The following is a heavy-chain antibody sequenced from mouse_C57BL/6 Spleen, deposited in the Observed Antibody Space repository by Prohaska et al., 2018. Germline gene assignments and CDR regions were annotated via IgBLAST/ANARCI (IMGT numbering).Heavy chain of an antibody. CDR1: GFTFSGFW. J-gene: IGHJ1*03. CDR3: MRYCNYYWYFDV. Sequence: EVQLLETGGGLVQPGGSRGLSCEGSGFTFSGFWISWVRQTPGKTLERIGDINSDGSAINYAPYIKDRFTIFRDKDKSTLYLQMSNVRSEDTATYFCMRYCNYYWYFDVWGTGTTVTVSS. D-gene: IGHD2-1*01. V-gene: IGHV11-2*01. CDR2: INSDGSAI.